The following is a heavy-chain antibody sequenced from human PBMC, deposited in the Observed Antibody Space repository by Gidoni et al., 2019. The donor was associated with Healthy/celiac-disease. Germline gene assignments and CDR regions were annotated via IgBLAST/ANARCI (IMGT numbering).Heavy chain of an antibody. CDR2: ISGSGGST. Sequence: EVQLFESGGGFVQPGGSLRLSFAASGFTFSSYAMSWVRQAPGKGLEWVSAISGSGGSTYYADSVKGRFTISRDNSKNTLYLKMNSLRAEDTAVYYCAKMNWNDFSSNYWGQGTLVTVSS. CDR3: AKMNWNDFSSNY. CDR1: GFTFSSYA. V-gene: IGHV3-23*01. D-gene: IGHD1-1*01. J-gene: IGHJ4*02.